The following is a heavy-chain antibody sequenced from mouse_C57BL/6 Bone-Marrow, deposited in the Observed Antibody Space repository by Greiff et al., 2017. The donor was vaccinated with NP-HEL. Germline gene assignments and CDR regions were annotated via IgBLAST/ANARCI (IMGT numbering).Heavy chain of an antibody. CDR1: GFTFTDYY. J-gene: IGHJ4*01. V-gene: IGHV7-3*01. D-gene: IGHD2-4*01. CDR2: IRNKANGYTT. CDR3: ARAIYYDYADDPLYARAY. Sequence: EVKLVESGGGLVQPGGSLSLSCAASGFTFTDYYMSWVRQPPGKALEWLGFIRNKANGYTTEYSVSVKGRFTISRDNTQSILHLQMNALRAECRATYYCARAIYYDYADDPLYARAYWGQGTSVTVSA.